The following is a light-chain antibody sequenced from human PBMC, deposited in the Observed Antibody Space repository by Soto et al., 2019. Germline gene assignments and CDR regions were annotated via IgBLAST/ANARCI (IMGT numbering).Light chain of an antibody. CDR1: QSISDT. Sequence: EIVMTQSPATLSVSPVGIATLSSRASQSISDTLAWYQQKPGQAPRLLIYSASRRATGFPARFSGSGSGTDFTLTISSLQSEDFAVYYCQQYDNWPWTFGQGTKVDIK. CDR3: QQYDNWPWT. CDR2: SAS. J-gene: IGKJ1*01. V-gene: IGKV3-15*01.